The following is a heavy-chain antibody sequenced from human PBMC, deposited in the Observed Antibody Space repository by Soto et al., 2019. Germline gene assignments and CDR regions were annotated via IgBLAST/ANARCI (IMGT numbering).Heavy chain of an antibody. CDR3: ARGISLIVEVHRDAPDKYYFDS. D-gene: IGHD2-15*01. CDR2: INHSGSS. V-gene: IGHV4-34*01. CDR1: GGSFSGYY. Sequence: LSLTCAVYGGSFSGYYWSWIRQSPGKGLEWIGEINHSGSSISNPSLKSRVTISVDTSKNQFSLKLRSVTAADTAAYYCARGISLIVEVHRDAPDKYYFDSWSQGTLVTVSS. J-gene: IGHJ4*02.